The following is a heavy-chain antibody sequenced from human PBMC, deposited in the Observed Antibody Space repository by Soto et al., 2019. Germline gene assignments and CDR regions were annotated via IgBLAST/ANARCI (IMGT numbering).Heavy chain of an antibody. CDR1: GGSISSGGYY. CDR2: IYYSGST. Sequence: SETLSLTCTVSGGSISSGGYYWSWIRQHPGKGLEWIGYIYYSGSTYYNPSLKSRVTISVDTSKNQFSLKLSSVTAADTAVYYCARVVTVPYFIAAAPLDWFDPWGQGTQVTVSS. V-gene: IGHV4-31*03. J-gene: IGHJ5*02. CDR3: ARVVTVPYFIAAAPLDWFDP. D-gene: IGHD6-13*01.